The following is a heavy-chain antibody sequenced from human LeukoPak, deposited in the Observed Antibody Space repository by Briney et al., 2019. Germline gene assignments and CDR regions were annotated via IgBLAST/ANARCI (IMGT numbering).Heavy chain of an antibody. D-gene: IGHD2-15*01. Sequence: SETLSLTCAVYGGSFSGYYWSWIRQPPGKGLEWIGETNHSGSTNYNPSLKSRVTISVDTSKNQFSLKLSSVTAADTAVYYCARWVRYSLYYYMDVWGKGTTVTVSS. CDR2: TNHSGST. J-gene: IGHJ6*03. CDR3: ARWVRYSLYYYMDV. V-gene: IGHV4-34*01. CDR1: GGSFSGYY.